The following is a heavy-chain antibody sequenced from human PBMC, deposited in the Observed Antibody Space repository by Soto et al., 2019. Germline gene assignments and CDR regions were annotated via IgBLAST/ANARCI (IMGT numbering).Heavy chain of an antibody. Sequence: QVQLQESGPVLVKPSETLSLTCNVFAGSINDYYWSWIRQLPGMRLEWIGFVYSGGSSNYNPSFKSRVTISLETSKNQFSLRLTSLTAADSAVYYCASTSRAAPGTGLDSWGQGTLVTVSS. CDR1: AGSINDYY. CDR2: VYSGGSS. CDR3: ASTSRAAPGTGLDS. J-gene: IGHJ4*02. V-gene: IGHV4-59*01. D-gene: IGHD6-25*01.